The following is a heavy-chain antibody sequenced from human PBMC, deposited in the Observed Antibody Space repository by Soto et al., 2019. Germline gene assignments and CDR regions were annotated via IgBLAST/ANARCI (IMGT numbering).Heavy chain of an antibody. J-gene: IGHJ4*02. CDR1: GFTFSSYA. CDR3: AKGGLYYDYIWGSYVLDY. V-gene: IGHV3-23*01. D-gene: IGHD3-16*01. CDR2: ISGSGGST. Sequence: PGGSLRLSCAASGFTFSSYAMSWVRQAPGKGLEWVSAISGSGGSTYYADSVKGRFTISRDNSKNTLYLQMNSLRAEDTAVYYCAKGGLYYDYIWGSYVLDYWGQGTLVTVSS.